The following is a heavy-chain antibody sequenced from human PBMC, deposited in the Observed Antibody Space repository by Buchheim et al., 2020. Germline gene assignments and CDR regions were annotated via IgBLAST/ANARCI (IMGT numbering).Heavy chain of an antibody. V-gene: IGHV4-30-2*01. CDR1: GGSISSGGYS. J-gene: IGHJ6*02. D-gene: IGHD6-13*01. CDR2: IYHSGST. CDR3: AKASSAGNYYYGMDV. Sequence: QLQLQESGSVLVKPSQTLSLTCAVSGGSISSGGYSWSWIRQPPGKGLEWIGYIYHSGSTYYNPSLKSRVTISVDRSKNQFSLKLSSVTAADTAVYYCAKASSAGNYYYGMDVWGQGTT.